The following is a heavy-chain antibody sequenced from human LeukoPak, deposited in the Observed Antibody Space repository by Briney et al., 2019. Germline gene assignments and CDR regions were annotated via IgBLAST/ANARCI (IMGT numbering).Heavy chain of an antibody. D-gene: IGHD1-26*01. CDR3: VRGGTYFDS. V-gene: IGHV4-39*07. CDR1: GGSISTSNYY. CDR2: IFHNGNA. J-gene: IGHJ4*02. Sequence: SETLSLTCSVSGGSISTSNYYWVWIRQSPEQGLEWIGSIFHNGNAFYSPSLQSRVTMSLDTSKSQFYLRLTSVTAADTAVYFCVRGGTYFDSWGQGTLVTVSS.